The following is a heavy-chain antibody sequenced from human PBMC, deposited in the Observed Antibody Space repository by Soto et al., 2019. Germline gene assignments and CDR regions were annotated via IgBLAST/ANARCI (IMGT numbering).Heavy chain of an antibody. CDR1: GFTFSNYN. V-gene: IGHV3-48*02. J-gene: IGHJ6*02. Sequence: GGSLRLSCAASGFTFSNYNMNWVRQAPGKGLEWVSYISSSSRTINYADSVKGRFTISRDNAKNSLYLQMNSLRDEDTAVYYCARDITIFGVVTPLGMDGWGQGTTVTVSS. CDR3: ARDITIFGVVTPLGMDG. CDR2: ISSSSRTI. D-gene: IGHD3-3*01.